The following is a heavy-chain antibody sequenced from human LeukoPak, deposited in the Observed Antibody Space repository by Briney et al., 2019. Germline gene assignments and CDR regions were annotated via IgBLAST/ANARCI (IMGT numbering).Heavy chain of an antibody. V-gene: IGHV3-49*04. CDR1: GFTFSSYS. CDR2: IRNKANGGTA. D-gene: IGHD6-19*01. CDR3: SRAYSTGWLGINDY. J-gene: IGHJ4*02. Sequence: GGSQRLSCAASGFTFSSYSMNWVRQAPGKGLEWVGFIRNKANGGTADYAASVKGRFTISRDDSKTIAYLQMNSLKTEDTAVYFCSRAYSTGWLGINDYWGQGALVTVSS.